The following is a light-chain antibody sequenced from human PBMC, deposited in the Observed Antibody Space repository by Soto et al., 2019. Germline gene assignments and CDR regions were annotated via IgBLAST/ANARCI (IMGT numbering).Light chain of an antibody. Sequence: QSDLTQPAFVSGSPGQSITISCTGTSSDIGGYNYFSWFQQHPGKAPNLMIFEVSNRPSGVSNRFSASKSGNAASLTISGLQAEDEADYYCCSYTSSNTYVFGTGTKLTVL. CDR3: CSYTSSNTYV. V-gene: IGLV2-14*01. J-gene: IGLJ1*01. CDR1: SSDIGGYNY. CDR2: EVS.